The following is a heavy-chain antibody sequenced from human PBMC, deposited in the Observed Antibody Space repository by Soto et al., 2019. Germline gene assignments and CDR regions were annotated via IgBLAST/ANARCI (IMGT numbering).Heavy chain of an antibody. J-gene: IGHJ1*01. CDR2: ISGSGGST. CDR1: GFTFSSYA. V-gene: IGHV3-23*01. CDR3: AGPPGGDYTEYFQH. Sequence: EVQLLESGGGLVQPGGSLRLSCAASGFTFSSYAMSWVRQAPGKGLEWVSAISGSGGSTYYAGSVKGRFTISRDNSKNTLYLQMNSLRAEDTAVYYCAGPPGGDYTEYFQHWGQGTLVTVSS. D-gene: IGHD4-17*01.